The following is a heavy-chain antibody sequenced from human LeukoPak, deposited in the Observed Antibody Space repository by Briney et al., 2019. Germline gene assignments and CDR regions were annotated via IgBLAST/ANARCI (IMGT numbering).Heavy chain of an antibody. V-gene: IGHV3-11*01. D-gene: IGHD3-16*01. CDR2: ISSDSRII. J-gene: IGHJ5*02. Sequence: GGSLRLSCAASGFTFSDHYMDWVRQAPGKGLEWLSQISSDSRIIYYADSVKGRFTISRDNARQSLYLQMNSLRADDTAVYYCATDTYDYVWGSPWGQGTLVTVSS. CDR3: ATDTYDYVWGSP. CDR1: GFTFSDHY.